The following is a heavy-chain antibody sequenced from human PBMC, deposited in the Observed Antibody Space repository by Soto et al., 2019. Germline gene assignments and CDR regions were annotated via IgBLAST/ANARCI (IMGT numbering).Heavy chain of an antibody. J-gene: IGHJ4*02. CDR2: IRSEANGGTT. CDR3: TRYYYESSGYYVY. D-gene: IGHD3-22*01. CDR1: GFTFGSYA. Sequence: GGSLRLSCTGSGFTFGSYALSWVRQAPGKGLEWVGVIRSEANGGTTDYAASVKGRITISRDDSKSIAYMEINSLQTEDTAVYYCTRYYYESSGYYVYWGQGALVTVSS. V-gene: IGHV3-49*04.